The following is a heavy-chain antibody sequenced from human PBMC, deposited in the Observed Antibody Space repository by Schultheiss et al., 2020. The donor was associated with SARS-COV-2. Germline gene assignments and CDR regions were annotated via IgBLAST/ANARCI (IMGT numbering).Heavy chain of an antibody. CDR1: GGSFSGYY. J-gene: IGHJ2*01. Sequence: SETLSLTCAVYGGSFSGYYWSWIRQPPGKGLEWIGEINHSGSTNYNPSLKSRVTISVDTSKNQFSLKLSSVTAADTAVYYCARGPGIAAAGRYFDLWGRGTVVTVSS. D-gene: IGHD6-13*01. CDR3: ARGPGIAAAGRYFDL. CDR2: INHSGST. V-gene: IGHV4-34*01.